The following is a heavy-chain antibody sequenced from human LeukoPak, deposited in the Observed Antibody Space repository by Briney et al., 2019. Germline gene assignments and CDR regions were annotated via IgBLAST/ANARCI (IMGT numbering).Heavy chain of an antibody. V-gene: IGHV4-59*12. CDR3: ARRKYYDFWSGQAVDY. CDR2: IYYSGST. J-gene: IGHJ4*02. Sequence: SETLSLTCTVSGVSISSYYWSWIRQPPGKGLEWIGYIYYSGSTNYNPSLKSRVTISVDTSKNQFSLKLSSVTAADTAVYYCARRKYYDFWSGQAVDYWGQGTLVTVSS. CDR1: GVSISSYY. D-gene: IGHD3-3*01.